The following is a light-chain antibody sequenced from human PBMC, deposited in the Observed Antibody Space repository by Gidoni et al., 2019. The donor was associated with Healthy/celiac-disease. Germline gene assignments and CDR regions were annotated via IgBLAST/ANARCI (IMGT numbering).Light chain of an antibody. CDR2: KAS. V-gene: IGKV1-5*03. Sequence: DIQMTQSPSTLSASVGDRGTITCRASQSISSWLAWYQQKPGKAPKLLIYKASSLESWVPSRFSVSGSGTDFTLPISILHPDVFATYYCQQYSSYPYVTFGQGTKVEIK. J-gene: IGKJ1*01. CDR3: QQYSSYPYVT. CDR1: QSISSW.